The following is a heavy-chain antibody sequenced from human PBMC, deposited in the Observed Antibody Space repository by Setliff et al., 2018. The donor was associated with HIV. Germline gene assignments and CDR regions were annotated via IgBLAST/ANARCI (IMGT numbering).Heavy chain of an antibody. Sequence: ASVKVSCKASGDTFTTYDINWVRQATGQGPEWIGWMNTNSGNAGYAQKFQVRVTMTRNTSISTAYMELSSLRSEDTAVYYCARKYYYDSSGYYSFDYWGQGALVTVSS. D-gene: IGHD3-22*01. J-gene: IGHJ4*02. CDR1: GDTFTTYD. CDR2: MNTNSGNA. V-gene: IGHV1-8*02. CDR3: ARKYYYDSSGYYSFDY.